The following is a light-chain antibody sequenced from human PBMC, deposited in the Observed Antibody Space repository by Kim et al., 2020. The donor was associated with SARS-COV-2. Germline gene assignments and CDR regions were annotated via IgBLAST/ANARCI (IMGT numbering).Light chain of an antibody. V-gene: IGKV3-20*01. Sequence: SPRTRANLSCRASQSVSSSYLAWCQQKPGRAPRLLLYGASSRATGIPDRFSGSGSGTDFTLTISRLEPEDFAVYYCQQYGSSPQGSFGQGTKLEI. CDR3: QQYGSSPQGS. J-gene: IGKJ2*03. CDR2: GAS. CDR1: QSVSSSY.